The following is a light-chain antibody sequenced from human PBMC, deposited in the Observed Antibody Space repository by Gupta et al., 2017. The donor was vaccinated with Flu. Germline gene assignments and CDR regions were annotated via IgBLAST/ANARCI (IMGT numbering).Light chain of an antibody. CDR1: SSNIGAGYD. J-gene: IGLJ1*01. V-gene: IGLV1-40*01. CDR3: QSYDSSLRV. Sequence: QSVLTQPPSVSGDPGQRVTISCTGSSSNIGAGYDVHWYQQLPGTAPKLLIYGNSNRPSGVPDRFSGSKSGTSASLAITGLQAEDEADYYCQSYDSSLRVFGTGTKVTVL. CDR2: GNS.